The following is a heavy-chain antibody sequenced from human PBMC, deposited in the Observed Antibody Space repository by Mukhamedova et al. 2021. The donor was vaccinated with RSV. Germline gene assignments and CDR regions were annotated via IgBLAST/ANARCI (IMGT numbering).Heavy chain of an antibody. Sequence: APGQGLEWMGWISAANGHTKYSQHLQGRVTMTTDTSTSTAYMELRNLTSDDTAVYYCAIDTAIGFYYYMDVCGKGTTVTVSS. J-gene: IGHJ6*03. D-gene: IGHD5-18*01. CDR2: ISAANGHT. V-gene: IGHV1-18*01. CDR3: AIDTAIGFYYYMDV.